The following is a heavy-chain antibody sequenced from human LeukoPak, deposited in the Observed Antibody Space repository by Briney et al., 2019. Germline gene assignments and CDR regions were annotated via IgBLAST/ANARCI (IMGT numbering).Heavy chain of an antibody. Sequence: ASVKVSCKASGYTFTGYYMHWVRQAPGQGLEWMGIINPSGGSTSYAQKFQGRVTMTRDMSTSTVYMELSSLRSEDTAVYYCARAPHYYDSSGYFTYWGQGTLVTVSS. CDR1: GYTFTGYY. CDR3: ARAPHYYDSSGYFTY. CDR2: INPSGGST. J-gene: IGHJ4*02. D-gene: IGHD3-22*01. V-gene: IGHV1-46*01.